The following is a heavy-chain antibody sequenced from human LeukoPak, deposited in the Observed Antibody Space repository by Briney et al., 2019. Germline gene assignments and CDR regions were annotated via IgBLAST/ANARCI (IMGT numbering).Heavy chain of an antibody. CDR3: ARLKDHAFDI. CDR2: ISSRSNDI. V-gene: IGHV3-21*01. J-gene: IGHJ3*02. Sequence: GGSLRLSCAASGSTFSSYMMNWARQAPGKGLEWVSSISSRSNDIYYADSVKGRFTISRDSAKNSLYLQMNSLRAEDTAVYCCARLKDHAFDIWGQGTMVTVSS. CDR1: GSTFSSYM.